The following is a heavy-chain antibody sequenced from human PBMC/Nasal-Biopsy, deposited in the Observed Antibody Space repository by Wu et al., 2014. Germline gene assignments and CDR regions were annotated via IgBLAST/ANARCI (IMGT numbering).Heavy chain of an antibody. CDR1: GLSLSTSGVG. J-gene: IGHJ5*02. CDR3: AHTRFGELLPLWFDP. D-gene: IGHD3-10*01. V-gene: IGHV2-5*01. Sequence: LTCTFSGLSLSTSGVGVGWIRQPPGKALEWLALIYWNDDKRYSPSLKTRLTITKDTSKNQVVLRMTNMDPVDTATYYCAHTRFGELLPLWFDPWGQGTLVTVSS. CDR2: IYWNDDK.